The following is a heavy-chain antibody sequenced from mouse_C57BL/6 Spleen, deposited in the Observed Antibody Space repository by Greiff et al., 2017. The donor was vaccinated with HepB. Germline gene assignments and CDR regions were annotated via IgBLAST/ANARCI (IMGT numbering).Heavy chain of an antibody. Sequence: VQLQQSGPELVKPGASVKISCKASGYAFSSSWMNWVKQRPGKGLEWIGRIYPGDGDTNYNGKFKGKATLTADKSSSTADMQLSSLTSEDSAVYFWARSRGGSSSSFDYWGQGTTLTVSS. J-gene: IGHJ2*01. CDR2: IYPGDGDT. D-gene: IGHD1-1*01. V-gene: IGHV1-82*01. CDR1: GYAFSSSW. CDR3: ARSRGGSSSSFDY.